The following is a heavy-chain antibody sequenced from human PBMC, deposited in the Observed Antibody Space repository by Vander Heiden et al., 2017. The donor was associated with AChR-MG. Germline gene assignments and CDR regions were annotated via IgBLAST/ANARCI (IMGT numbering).Heavy chain of an antibody. Sequence: QLQLQESGPGLVKPSETLSLTCTVSGGSISSSSYYWGWIRQPPGKGLEWIGSIYYSGSTYYNPSLKSRVTISVDTSKNQFSLKLSSVTAADTAVYYCARRGSVVVPAAIWTGFDPWGQGTLVTVSS. CDR2: IYYSGST. CDR3: ARRGSVVVPAAIWTGFDP. J-gene: IGHJ5*02. V-gene: IGHV4-39*01. D-gene: IGHD2-2*02. CDR1: GGSISSSSYY.